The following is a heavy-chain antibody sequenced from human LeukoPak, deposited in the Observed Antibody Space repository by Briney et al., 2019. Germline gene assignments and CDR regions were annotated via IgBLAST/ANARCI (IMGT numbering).Heavy chain of an antibody. D-gene: IGHD4-23*01. Sequence: SETLSLTCTVSGYSISSGYHWGWIRQPPGKGLEWIGSIYHSAITYYNPSLKSRVTMSVDTSKNQFSLKLSSVTAADTAVYYCARAWSVGTSPYYFEYWGQGTLATVSS. CDR3: ARAWSVGTSPYYFEY. CDR2: IYHSAIT. J-gene: IGHJ4*02. CDR1: GYSISSGYH. V-gene: IGHV4-38-2*02.